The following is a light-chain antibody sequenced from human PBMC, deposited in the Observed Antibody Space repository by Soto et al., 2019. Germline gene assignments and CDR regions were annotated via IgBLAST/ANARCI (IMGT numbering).Light chain of an antibody. V-gene: IGKV3-20*01. CDR2: GGS. J-gene: IGKJ1*01. Sequence: VLTQSAGALSLSPGERATISCRASQSVSSNFLAWYQQKPGQAPRLLISGGSNRATGIPDRFSGSGSGTDFTLTISRLEAEDVAVYYCQQYENSPRTFGQGTKVDIK. CDR3: QQYENSPRT. CDR1: QSVSSNF.